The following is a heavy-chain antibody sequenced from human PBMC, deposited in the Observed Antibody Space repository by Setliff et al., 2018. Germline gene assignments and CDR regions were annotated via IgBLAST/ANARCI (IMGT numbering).Heavy chain of an antibody. CDR2: IIPNLGRV. V-gene: IGHV1-69*10. Sequence: SVKVSCKASGGTFISFGISWVRQAPGQGLEWMGGIIPNLGRVKYAQRFQDRATITAEESTTTAYMELRSLRSDDTAVYYCARRSGDRGMTTGWPDDFDYWGRGTLVTVSS. D-gene: IGHD4-17*01. J-gene: IGHJ4*01. CDR3: ARRSGDRGMTTGWPDDFDY. CDR1: GGTFISFG.